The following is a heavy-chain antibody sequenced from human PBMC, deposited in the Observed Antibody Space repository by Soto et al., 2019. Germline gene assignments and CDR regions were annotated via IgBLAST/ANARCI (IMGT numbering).Heavy chain of an antibody. CDR2: IYYSGST. CDR3: ARARGARYFDY. CDR1: GGSISSGDYY. J-gene: IGHJ4*02. V-gene: IGHV4-30-4*01. D-gene: IGHD2-15*01. Sequence: TSETLSLTCPVSGGSISSGDYYWSWIRQPPGKGLEWIGYIYYSGSTYYNPSLKSRVTISVDTSKNQFSLKLSSVTAADTAVYYCARARGARYFDYWGQGTLVTVSS.